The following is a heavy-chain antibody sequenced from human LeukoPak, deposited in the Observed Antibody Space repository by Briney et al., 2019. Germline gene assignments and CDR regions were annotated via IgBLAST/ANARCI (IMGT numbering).Heavy chain of an antibody. V-gene: IGHV4-59*08. CDR1: GGSISSYY. CDR2: IYCSGST. CDR3: TRSTPRRPVFDY. J-gene: IGHJ4*02. D-gene: IGHD5/OR15-5a*01. Sequence: SETLSLTCTVSGGSISSYYWSWIRQPPGKGLEWIGYIYCSGSTNYNPSLKSRVTISVDTSKNQFSLKLSSVTAADTAVYYCTRSTPRRPVFDYWGQGTLVTVSS.